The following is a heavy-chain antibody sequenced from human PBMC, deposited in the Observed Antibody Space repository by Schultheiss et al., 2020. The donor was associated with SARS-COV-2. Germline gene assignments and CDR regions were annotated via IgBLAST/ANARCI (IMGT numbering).Heavy chain of an antibody. CDR1: GGSISSYY. J-gene: IGHJ6*02. Sequence: SETLSLTCTVSGGSISSYYWGWIRQPPGKGLEWIGEINHSGSTNYNPSLKSRVTISVDTSKNQFSLKLSSVTAADTAVYYCARLDLDYGDRYYYYGMDVWGQGTTVTVSS. CDR2: INHSGST. CDR3: ARLDLDYGDRYYYYGMDV. D-gene: IGHD4-17*01. V-gene: IGHV4-34*01.